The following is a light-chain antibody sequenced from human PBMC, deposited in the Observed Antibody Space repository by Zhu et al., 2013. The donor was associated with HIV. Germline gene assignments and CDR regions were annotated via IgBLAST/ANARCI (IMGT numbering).Light chain of an antibody. J-gene: IGLJ3*02. Sequence: QSVLTQPPSASGTPRQTVTISCSGSTSNIGNNPVNWYRQLPGTAPKLLIYRDNQRPSGVPDRFSGSKSGTSASLAISGLRSEDEADYYCSAWDDTLSGPVFGGGTRLTV. CDR1: TSNIGNNP. V-gene: IGLV1-47*01. CDR3: SAWDDTLSGPV. CDR2: RDN.